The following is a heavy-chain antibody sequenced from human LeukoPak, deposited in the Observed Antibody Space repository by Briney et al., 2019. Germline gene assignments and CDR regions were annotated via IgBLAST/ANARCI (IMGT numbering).Heavy chain of an antibody. CDR3: ARMHRYGRY. Sequence: PSETLSLTCTVSGGSITGYYWSWVRQPPGEGLEWIGYISDSGSTNYNPSLKSRITISVDTSKNQFSLQLRSVTAADTASYYCARMHRYGRYWGQGALLTVSS. V-gene: IGHV4-59*01. CDR2: ISDSGST. CDR1: GGSITGYY. D-gene: IGHD5-18*01. J-gene: IGHJ4*02.